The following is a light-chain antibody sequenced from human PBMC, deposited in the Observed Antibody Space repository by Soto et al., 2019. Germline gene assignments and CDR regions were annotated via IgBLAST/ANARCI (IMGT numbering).Light chain of an antibody. CDR3: QQRSDWPPA. CDR1: QSVSSY. V-gene: IGKV3-11*01. J-gene: IGKJ1*01. CDR2: DAS. Sequence: EIVLTQSPATLSLSPGERATLSCRASQSVSSYLAWYQQKPGQGPRLLIYDASKRATGIPARFSGSGSGTDFTLTISSLEPEDFTVYYCQQRSDWPPAFGQGTKVEIK.